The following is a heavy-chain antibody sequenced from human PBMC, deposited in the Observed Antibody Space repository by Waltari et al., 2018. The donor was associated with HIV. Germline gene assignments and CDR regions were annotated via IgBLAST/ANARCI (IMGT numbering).Heavy chain of an antibody. J-gene: IGHJ6*02. CDR2: SYYSWST. V-gene: IGHV4-39*01. Sequence: QLQLQESGPGLVKPSETLSLTCTVSGGSISSSSYYWGWIRQPPGKGLDWIGSSYYSWSTYYNPYPNGRVTISVDTSKNQFSLKLSSVTAADTAVYYCARQPDVSGSSSWMGSYYGMDVWGQGTTVTVSS. D-gene: IGHD6-13*01. CDR1: GGSISSSSYY. CDR3: ARQPDVSGSSSWMGSYYGMDV.